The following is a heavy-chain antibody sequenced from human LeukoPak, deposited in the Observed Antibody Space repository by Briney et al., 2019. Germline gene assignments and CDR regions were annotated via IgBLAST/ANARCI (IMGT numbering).Heavy chain of an antibody. CDR1: GFTFSSYS. CDR2: ISSSSSYI. D-gene: IGHD1-26*01. J-gene: IGHJ4*02. CDR3: ARDSIVGAYYFDY. Sequence: GGSLRLSCAASGFTFSSYSMNWVRQAPGKGLEWVSSISSSSSYIYYADSVKGRFTISRDNAKNSLYLQMNSLRAEDTAVYYCARDSIVGAYYFDYWGQGTLVTVSS. V-gene: IGHV3-21*01.